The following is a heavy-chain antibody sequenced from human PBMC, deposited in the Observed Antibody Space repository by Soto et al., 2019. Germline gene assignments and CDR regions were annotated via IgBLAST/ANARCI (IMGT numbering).Heavy chain of an antibody. Sequence: PSETLSLTCTVSGGSISRSTYYWGWLRQPPGKGLEWIGTIYHSGSTSYNPSLRSRVTMFVDTSQNQFSLKLTSLTVADTAVYYCARHSPGLFDPWGQGTLVPVSS. CDR2: IYHSGST. V-gene: IGHV4-39*01. J-gene: IGHJ5*02. CDR3: ARHSPGLFDP. CDR1: GGSISRSTYY.